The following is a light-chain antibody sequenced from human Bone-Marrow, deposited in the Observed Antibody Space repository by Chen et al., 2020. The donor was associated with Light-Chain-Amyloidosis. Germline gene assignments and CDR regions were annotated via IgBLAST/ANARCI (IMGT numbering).Light chain of an antibody. Sequence: ELTQPPSVSVSPGQRVTISCTGSSSNIGAGYDVHWYQQLPGTAPKLLIYGNSNRPSGVPDRFSGSKSGTSASLAITGLQAEDEADYYCQSYDSSLSGSVVFGGGTKLTVL. CDR2: GNS. J-gene: IGLJ2*01. CDR3: QSYDSSLSGSVV. V-gene: IGLV1-40*01. CDR1: SSNIGAGYD.